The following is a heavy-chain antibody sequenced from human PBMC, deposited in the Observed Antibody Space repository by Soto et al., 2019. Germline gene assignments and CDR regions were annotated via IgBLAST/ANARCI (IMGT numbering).Heavy chain of an antibody. J-gene: IGHJ6*02. D-gene: IGHD3-16*01. Sequence: HGESLKISCQGSGYSFTSYWIAWVRQMPGKGLEWVGLIYPGDSESRYSPSFQGQVTISADKSTNTAYLQWSSLKASDTAMYYCARHVPDMIPYGMDVWGQGTTVTVSS. CDR1: GYSFTSYW. V-gene: IGHV5-51*01. CDR2: IYPGDSES. CDR3: ARHVPDMIPYGMDV.